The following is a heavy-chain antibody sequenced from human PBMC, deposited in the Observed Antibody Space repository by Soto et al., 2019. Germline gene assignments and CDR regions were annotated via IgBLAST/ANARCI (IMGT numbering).Heavy chain of an antibody. CDR3: ARGPPYIVVVPDNYYYYMDV. D-gene: IGHD2-2*01. V-gene: IGHV1-69*02. CDR1: GGTFSSYT. Sequence: ASVKVSCKASGGTFSSYTISWVRQAPGQGLEWMGRIIPILGIANYAQKFQGRVTITADKSTSTAYMELSSLRSEDTAVYYCARGPPYIVVVPDNYYYYMDVWGKGTTVTVSS. CDR2: IIPILGIA. J-gene: IGHJ6*03.